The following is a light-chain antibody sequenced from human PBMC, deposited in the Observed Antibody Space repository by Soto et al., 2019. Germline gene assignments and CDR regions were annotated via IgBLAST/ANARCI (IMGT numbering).Light chain of an antibody. CDR2: EVS. V-gene: IGLV2-14*01. CDR3: SSYTSSSTYV. CDR1: SSDVGGYNY. J-gene: IGLJ1*01. Sequence: QSALTQPASVSGSPGQSITISCSETSSDVGGYNYVSWYQQYPGKAPKLMIYEVSNRPSGVSNRFSGSKSGNTASLTISGLQAEDEADYYCSSYTSSSTYVFGTGTKVTVL.